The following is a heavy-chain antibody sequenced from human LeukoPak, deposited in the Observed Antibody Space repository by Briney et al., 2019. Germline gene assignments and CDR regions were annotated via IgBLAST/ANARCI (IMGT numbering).Heavy chain of an antibody. CDR2: IYYSWGT. D-gene: IGHD3-10*01. Sequence: EPSETLSLTCAVSGSSITSDYFWGWIRQPPGKGLEWIATIYYSWGTYFNPSLKSRVSISLDAPKNQFSLKLTSLTAADTAIYYCARNVTAGFFDFWGQGILVTVSS. CDR1: GSSITSDYF. J-gene: IGHJ4*02. CDR3: ARNVTAGFFDF. V-gene: IGHV4-38-2*01.